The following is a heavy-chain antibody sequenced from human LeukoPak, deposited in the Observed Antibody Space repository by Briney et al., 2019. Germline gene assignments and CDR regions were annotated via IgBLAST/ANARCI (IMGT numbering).Heavy chain of an antibody. J-gene: IGHJ5*02. CDR1: GYTFTSYD. CDR2: ISAYNGNT. D-gene: IGHD3-10*01. CDR3: ARGGYYGLGNDFRFDP. V-gene: IGHV1-18*01. Sequence: ASVKVSCKASGYTFTSYDINWVRQATGQGLDWMGWISAYNGNTNYAQKLQGRVTMTTDTSTSTAYMELRSLRSDDTAVYYCARGGYYGLGNDFRFDPWGQGTLVTVSS.